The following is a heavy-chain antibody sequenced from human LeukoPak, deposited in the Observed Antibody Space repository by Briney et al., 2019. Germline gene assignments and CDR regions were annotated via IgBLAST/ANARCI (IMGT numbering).Heavy chain of an antibody. D-gene: IGHD3-10*01. CDR1: GGSIGRNIYY. CDR3: GRHQFYGSGSYYFDQ. V-gene: IGHV4-39*01. CDR2: VSYSGNT. J-gene: IGHJ4*02. Sequence: SETLSLTCTVSGGSIGRNIYYGGWIRQPPGKGLEWIGSVSYSGNTYYNPSLKSRVTISVDTSKNQFALKVSSVTAADTAVYYCGRHQFYGSGSYYFDQWGQGTLVTVSS.